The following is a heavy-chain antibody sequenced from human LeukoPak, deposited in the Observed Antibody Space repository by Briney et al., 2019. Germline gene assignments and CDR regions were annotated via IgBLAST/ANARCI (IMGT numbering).Heavy chain of an antibody. D-gene: IGHD6-13*01. CDR1: GDSVSSNSAA. CDR2: TYYRSKWYN. Sequence: SQTLSLTCAISGDSVSSNSAAWNWIRQSPSRGLEWLGRTYYRSKWYNDYAVSVKSRITINPDTSKNQFSLQLNSVTPEDTAVYYCARDSSIPYGSSSYYFDYWGQGTLVTVSS. J-gene: IGHJ4*02. CDR3: ARDSSIPYGSSSYYFDY. V-gene: IGHV6-1*01.